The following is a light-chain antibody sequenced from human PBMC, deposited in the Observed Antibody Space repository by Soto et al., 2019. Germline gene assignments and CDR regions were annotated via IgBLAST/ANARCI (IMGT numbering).Light chain of an antibody. CDR3: CSYTNSAYV. Sequence: QSVLTQPRSVSGSPGQSVTISCTGTSSDVGAYNYASWYQQHPAKAPNLMIYDVSKRPSGVPDRFSGSKSGNTASLTISGLQAEDEGDYYCCSYTNSAYVFGTGTKVTV. V-gene: IGLV2-11*01. CDR1: SSDVGAYNY. J-gene: IGLJ1*01. CDR2: DVS.